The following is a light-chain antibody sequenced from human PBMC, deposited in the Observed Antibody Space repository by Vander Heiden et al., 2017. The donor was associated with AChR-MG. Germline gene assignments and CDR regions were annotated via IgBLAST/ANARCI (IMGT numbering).Light chain of an antibody. Sequence: DIVMTQSPDSLAVSLGERATINCKSSQSVLYSSDNKNYLAWYQQKPGQPPRLRMYCASTRESGVPDRFSGSGSGTDFTLTISTLQAEDVAVYYCQQYYRTPPFTFGQRTKLEIK. CDR3: QQYYRTPPFT. V-gene: IGKV4-1*01. CDR2: CAS. CDR1: QSVLYSSDNKNY. J-gene: IGKJ2*01.